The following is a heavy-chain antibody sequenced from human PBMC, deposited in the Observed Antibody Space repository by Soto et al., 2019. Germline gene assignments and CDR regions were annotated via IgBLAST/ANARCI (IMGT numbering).Heavy chain of an antibody. Sequence: QVQLQQWGAGLLKPSETLSLTCAVYGGSFSGYYWSWIRQPPGKGLEWIGEINHSGSTNYNPSLKSRVSISVYTSKNQFSLKLSSVTAADTAVYYCARGHAAYDFWSGYYSPDYYYYYMDVWGKGTTVTVSS. D-gene: IGHD3-3*01. CDR1: GGSFSGYY. CDR2: INHSGST. J-gene: IGHJ6*03. CDR3: ARGHAAYDFWSGYYSPDYYYYYMDV. V-gene: IGHV4-34*01.